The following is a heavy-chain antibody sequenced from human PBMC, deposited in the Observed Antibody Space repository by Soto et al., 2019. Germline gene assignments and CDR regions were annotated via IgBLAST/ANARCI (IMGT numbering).Heavy chain of an antibody. D-gene: IGHD1-26*01. V-gene: IGHV3-7*01. CDR2: IKEDGSEK. J-gene: IGHJ4*02. CDR3: SRDAVVGAKALNY. CDR1: GFTFSNYW. Sequence: GGSLRLSCAASGFTFSNYWMTWVRQAPGKGLEWVANIKEDGSEKHYVDSVKGRFTISRDNAKNSLYLQMNSLRVEDTAVYFCSRDAVVGAKALNYWGQGALVTVSS.